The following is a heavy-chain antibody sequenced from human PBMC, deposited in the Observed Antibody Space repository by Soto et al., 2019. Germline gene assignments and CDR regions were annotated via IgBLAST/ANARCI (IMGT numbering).Heavy chain of an antibody. V-gene: IGHV3-74*01. J-gene: IGHJ6*02. D-gene: IGHD6-13*01. Sequence: PGGSLRLSCAASGFTFSSYWMHWVRQAPGKGLVWVSRINSDGSSTSYADSVKGRFTISRDNAKNTLYLQMNSLRAEDTAVYYCARVRSSSWLPSPNGGYYGMDVWGQGTTVTVSS. CDR1: GFTFSSYW. CDR3: ARVRSSSWLPSPNGGYYGMDV. CDR2: INSDGSST.